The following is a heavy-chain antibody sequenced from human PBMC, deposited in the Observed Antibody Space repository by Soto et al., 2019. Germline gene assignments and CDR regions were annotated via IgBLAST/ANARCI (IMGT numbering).Heavy chain of an antibody. CDR3: ARDDIVTDPAAGTAIYYYSYMDV. CDR1: GFTFSSYG. Sequence: GGSLRLSCAASGFTFSSYGMHWVRQAPGKGLEWVAVIWYDGSNKYYADSVKGRFTISRDNSKNTRYLNMNSLRAEDTAVYYCARDDIVTDPAAGTAIYYYSYMDVWGKGTTVTVSS. CDR2: IWYDGSNK. V-gene: IGHV3-33*01. J-gene: IGHJ6*03. D-gene: IGHD6-13*01.